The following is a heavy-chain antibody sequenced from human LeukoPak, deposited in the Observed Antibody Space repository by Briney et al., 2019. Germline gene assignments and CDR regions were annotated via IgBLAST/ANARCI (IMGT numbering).Heavy chain of an antibody. D-gene: IGHD2-21*02. CDR1: GYTFTSYG. J-gene: IGHJ3*02. V-gene: IGHV1-18*01. CDR3: ARDCGGDCYNTDDAFDI. Sequence: GASVMVSCKPSGYTFTSYGISWVRQAPGQGLEWVGWISAYNGNTNYAQKLQGRVTMTTDTSTSTAYMELRSLRSDDTAVYYCARDCGGDCYNTDDAFDIWGQGTMATVSS. CDR2: ISAYNGNT.